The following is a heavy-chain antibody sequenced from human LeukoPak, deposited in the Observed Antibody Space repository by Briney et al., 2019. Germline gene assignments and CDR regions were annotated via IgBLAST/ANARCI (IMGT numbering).Heavy chain of an antibody. J-gene: IGHJ4*02. CDR2: INHSGST. Sequence: SETLSLTCAVYGGSFSGYYWSWIRQPPGKGLEWIGEINHSGSTNYNPSLKSRVTISVDTSKNQFSLKLSSVTAADTAVYYRARRGRVVAGRYFDYWGQGTLVTVSS. CDR3: ARRGRVVAGRYFDY. CDR1: GGSFSGYY. D-gene: IGHD2-15*01. V-gene: IGHV4-34*01.